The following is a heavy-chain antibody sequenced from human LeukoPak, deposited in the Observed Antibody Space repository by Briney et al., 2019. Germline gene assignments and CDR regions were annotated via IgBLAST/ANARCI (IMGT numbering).Heavy chain of an antibody. CDR2: IYYSGST. V-gene: IGHV4-59*08. CDR3: ARSYSSGPPAPY. Sequence: SETLSLTCTVSGGSNSSYYWSWIRQPPGKGLEWIGYIYYSGSTNYNPSLKSRVTISVDTSKNQFSLKLGSVTAADTAVYYCARSYSSGPPAPYWGQGTLVTVSS. J-gene: IGHJ4*02. CDR1: GGSNSSYY. D-gene: IGHD6-19*01.